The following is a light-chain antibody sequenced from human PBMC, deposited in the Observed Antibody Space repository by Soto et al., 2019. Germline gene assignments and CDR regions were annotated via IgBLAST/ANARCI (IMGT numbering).Light chain of an antibody. J-gene: IGKJ4*01. CDR2: GAS. CDR3: QQYGSSPLT. Sequence: EIVLTQSPGTLSLSPGERATLSCRASESVSDNYLAWYQQRSGQAPRLVIYGASSRASAVPDRFSVSGSGADYTLTISRLEPEEFAEYYGQQYGSSPLTFGGGTKVEIK. CDR1: ESVSDNY. V-gene: IGKV3-20*01.